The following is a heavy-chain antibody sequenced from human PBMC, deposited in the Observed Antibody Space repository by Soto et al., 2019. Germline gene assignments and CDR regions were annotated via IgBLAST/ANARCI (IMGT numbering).Heavy chain of an antibody. V-gene: IGHV4-39*01. D-gene: IGHD6-19*01. CDR2: IYYSGST. Sequence: SETLSLTCTVSGGSISSSSYYWGWIRQPPGKGLEWIGSIYYSGSTYYNPSLKSRVTISVDTSKNQFSLKLSSVTAADTAVYYCARQTHSSGWYAYYYYGMDVWGQGTTVTVSS. CDR3: ARQTHSSGWYAYYYYGMDV. CDR1: GGSISSSSYY. J-gene: IGHJ6*02.